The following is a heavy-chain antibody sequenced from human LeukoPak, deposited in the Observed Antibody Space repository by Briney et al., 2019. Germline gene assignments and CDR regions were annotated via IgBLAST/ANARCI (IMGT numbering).Heavy chain of an antibody. V-gene: IGHV3-74*01. CDR3: ARLIRDCSSTSCYADWFDP. D-gene: IGHD2-2*01. CDR1: GFTFSSYW. J-gene: IGHJ5*02. CDR2: IKTDGSTT. Sequence: PGGSLRLSCAASGFTFSSYWMHWVRHAPGKGLVWVSRIKTDGSTTSYADSVKGRFTISRDNAKNSLYLQMNSLRAEDTAVYYCARLIRDCSSTSCYADWFDPWGQGTLVTVSS.